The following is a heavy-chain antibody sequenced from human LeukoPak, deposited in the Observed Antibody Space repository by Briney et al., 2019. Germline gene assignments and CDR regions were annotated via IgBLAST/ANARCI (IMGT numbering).Heavy chain of an antibody. V-gene: IGHV3-30-3*01. CDR3: ARGYSSSWANWFDP. CDR2: ISYDGSNK. J-gene: IGHJ5*02. D-gene: IGHD6-13*01. CDR1: GFTLSSYW. Sequence: GGSLRLSCTASGFTLSSYWMDWVRQAPGKGLEWVAVISYDGSNKYYADSVKGRFTISRDNSKNTLYLQMNSLRAEDTAVYYCARGYSSSWANWFDPWGQGTLVTVSS.